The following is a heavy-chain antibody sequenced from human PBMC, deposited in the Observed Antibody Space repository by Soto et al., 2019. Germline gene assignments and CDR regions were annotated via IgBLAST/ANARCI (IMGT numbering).Heavy chain of an antibody. D-gene: IGHD4-17*01. Sequence: GRSLRLSCAASGFTFSSYAMSWVRQAPGKGLEWVSAISGSGGSTYYADSVKGRFTISRDNSKNTLYLQMNSLRAEDTAVYYCAKDYGDPPSFDYWGQGTLVTVSS. CDR2: ISGSGGST. CDR1: GFTFSSYA. CDR3: AKDYGDPPSFDY. V-gene: IGHV3-23*01. J-gene: IGHJ4*02.